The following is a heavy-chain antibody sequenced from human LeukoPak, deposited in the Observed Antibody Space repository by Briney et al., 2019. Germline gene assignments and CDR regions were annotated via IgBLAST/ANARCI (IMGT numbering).Heavy chain of an antibody. CDR3: ATGPQPTNYYDSSGYYPTGPFDY. V-gene: IGHV1-69*06. Sequence: EASVKVSCKASGGTFSSYAISWVRQAPGQGLEWMGGIIPIFGTANYAQKFQGRVTITADKSTSTAYMELSSLRSEDTAVYYCATGPQPTNYYDSSGYYPTGPFDYWGQGTLVTVSS. D-gene: IGHD3-22*01. CDR2: IIPIFGTA. CDR1: GGTFSSYA. J-gene: IGHJ4*02.